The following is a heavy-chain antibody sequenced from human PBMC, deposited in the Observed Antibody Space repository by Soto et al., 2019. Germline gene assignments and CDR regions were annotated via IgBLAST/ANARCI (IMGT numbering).Heavy chain of an antibody. Sequence: GGSLRLSCAASGFTFSSYAMSWVRQAPGKGLEWVSAISGSGGSTDYADSVKGRFTISRDNSKNTLYLQMHSLRAEDTAVYYCAKDGSSWYPFDYWGQGTLVTVSS. CDR1: GFTFSSYA. J-gene: IGHJ4*02. D-gene: IGHD6-13*01. V-gene: IGHV3-23*01. CDR3: AKDGSSWYPFDY. CDR2: ISGSGGST.